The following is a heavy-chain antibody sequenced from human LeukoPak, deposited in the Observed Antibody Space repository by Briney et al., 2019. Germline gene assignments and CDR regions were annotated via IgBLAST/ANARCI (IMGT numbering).Heavy chain of an antibody. CDR1: GGSISSYY. D-gene: IGHD3-10*01. J-gene: IGHJ5*02. CDR2: IYYSGSP. CDR3: ARRPGGYGSGSYTNWFDP. Sequence: SETLSLTCTVSGGSISSYYWSWIRQPPGKGLEWIGYIYYSGSPHYTPSLMSRLTISVDTSKNQFSLRLSSVTAADTAIYYCARRPGGYGSGSYTNWFDPWGQGTLVTVSS. V-gene: IGHV4-59*12.